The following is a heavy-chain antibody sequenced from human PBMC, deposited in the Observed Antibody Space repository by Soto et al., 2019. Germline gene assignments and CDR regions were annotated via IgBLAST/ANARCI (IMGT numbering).Heavy chain of an antibody. D-gene: IGHD3-3*01. CDR1: GFTFSSYA. CDR2: ISSNGGST. J-gene: IGHJ6*02. Sequence: LRLSCAASGFTFSSYAMHWVRQAPGKGLEYVSAISSNGGSTYYANSVKGRFTISRDNSKNSLYLQMNSLRAEDTAVYYCARTPTNYDFWSGYYPSYYYYGMDVWGQGTTVTVSS. CDR3: ARTPTNYDFWSGYYPSYYYYGMDV. V-gene: IGHV3-64*01.